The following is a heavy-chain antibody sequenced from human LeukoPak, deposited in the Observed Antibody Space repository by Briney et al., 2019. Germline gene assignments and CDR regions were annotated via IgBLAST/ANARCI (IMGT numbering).Heavy chain of an antibody. Sequence: APVKASCKASGYTFTSYGISWVRQAPGQGLEWMGWISAYNGNTNYAQKLQGRVTMTTDTSTSTAYMELRSLRSDDTAVYYCARSEVDTAMAGLTDYWGQGTLVTVSS. CDR1: GYTFTSYG. CDR3: ARSEVDTAMAGLTDY. J-gene: IGHJ4*02. V-gene: IGHV1-18*01. D-gene: IGHD5-18*01. CDR2: ISAYNGNT.